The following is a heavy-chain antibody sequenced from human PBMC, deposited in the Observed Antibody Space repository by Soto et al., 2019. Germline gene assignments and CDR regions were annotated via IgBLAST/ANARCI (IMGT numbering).Heavy chain of an antibody. D-gene: IGHD3-10*01. CDR2: IKQDGSEK. CDR3: ARDYTDVLLWFGELLFTYFDY. V-gene: IGHV3-7*01. CDR1: GFTFSSYW. J-gene: IGHJ4*02. Sequence: EVQLVESGGGLVQPGGSLRLSCAASGFTFSSYWMSWVRQAPGKGLEWVANIKQDGSEKYYVDSVKGRFTISRDNAKNSLYLQMNSLRAEDTAVYYCARDYTDVLLWFGELLFTYFDYWGQGTLVTVSS.